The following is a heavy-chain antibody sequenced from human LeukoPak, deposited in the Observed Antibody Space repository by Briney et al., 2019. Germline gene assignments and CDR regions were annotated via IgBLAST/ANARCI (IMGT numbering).Heavy chain of an antibody. V-gene: IGHV3-21*01. CDR3: AKVRFLYTYGSGSYFDY. CDR1: GFTFSSYS. D-gene: IGHD3-10*01. J-gene: IGHJ4*02. Sequence: GGSLRLSCAASGFTFSSYSMNWVRQAPGKGLEWVSSISSSSSYIYYADSVKGRFTISRDNSKNTLYLQMNSLRAEDTAVYYCAKVRFLYTYGSGSYFDYWGQGTLVTVSS. CDR2: ISSSSSYI.